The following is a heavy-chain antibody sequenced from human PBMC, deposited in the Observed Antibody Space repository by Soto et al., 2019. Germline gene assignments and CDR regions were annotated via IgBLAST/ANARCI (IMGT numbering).Heavy chain of an antibody. J-gene: IGHJ2*01. Sequence: SVKVSCKASGGTFSSYATSWVRQAPGQWLEWRGGIIPIFGTANYAQKFQGRVTITADKSTSTAYMELSSLRSEDTAVYYCAREAWEYYYDSSGYPWYFDLWGRGTLVTVSS. CDR3: AREAWEYYYDSSGYPWYFDL. CDR2: IIPIFGTA. CDR1: GGTFSSYA. D-gene: IGHD3-22*01. V-gene: IGHV1-69*06.